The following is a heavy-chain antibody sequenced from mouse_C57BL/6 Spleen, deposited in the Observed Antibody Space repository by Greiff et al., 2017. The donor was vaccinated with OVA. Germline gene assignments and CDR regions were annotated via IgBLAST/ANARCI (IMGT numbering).Heavy chain of an antibody. CDR2: IDPSDSYT. CDR3: ARRMGDYDDYYAMDY. Sequence: VQLQQPGAELVMPGASVKLSCKASGYTFTSYWMHWVKQRPGQGLEWIGEIDPSDSYTNYNQKFQGKSTLTVDKSSSTAYMQLSSLTSEDSAVYYCARRMGDYDDYYAMDYWGQGTSVTVSS. D-gene: IGHD2-4*01. J-gene: IGHJ4*01. V-gene: IGHV1-69*01. CDR1: GYTFTSYW.